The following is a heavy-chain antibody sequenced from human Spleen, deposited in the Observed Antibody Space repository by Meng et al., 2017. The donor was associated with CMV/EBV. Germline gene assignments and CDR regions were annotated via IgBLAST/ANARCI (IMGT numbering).Heavy chain of an antibody. J-gene: IGHJ4*02. Sequence: SSNLWPCVRQVPGKGLEWLGEIYHSRSTNYHPSLKSRLTILVDKFKNQFSLKLGSVTAADTAVYYCARIERRRILKYCGSDCSTTDYWGQGTLVTVSS. CDR1: SSNL. CDR2: IYHSRST. D-gene: IGHD2-21*02. CDR3: ARIERRRILKYCGSDCSTTDY. V-gene: IGHV4-4*02.